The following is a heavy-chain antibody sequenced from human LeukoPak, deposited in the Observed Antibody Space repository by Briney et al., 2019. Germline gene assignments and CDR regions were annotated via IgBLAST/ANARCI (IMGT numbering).Heavy chain of an antibody. CDR1: GGSISSGY. CDR2: IYCSGST. J-gene: IGHJ5*02. V-gene: IGHV4-59*12. Sequence: PSETLSVTCTVSGGSISSGYWSWIRQPPGKGLEWIGYIYCSGSTNYNPSLKSRVTISVDTSKNQFSLKLSSVTAADTAVYYCARLGPFTMVRGVPSWFDPWGQGTLVTVSS. CDR3: ARLGPFTMVRGVPSWFDP. D-gene: IGHD3-10*01.